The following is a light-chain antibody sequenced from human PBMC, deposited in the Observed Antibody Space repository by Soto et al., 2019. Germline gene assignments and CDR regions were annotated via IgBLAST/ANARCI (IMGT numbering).Light chain of an antibody. V-gene: IGKV3-20*01. CDR1: QTISNNF. CDR2: GVS. J-gene: IGKJ1*01. Sequence: EIVLTQSPGTLSLSPGEEATLACRASQTISNNFLAWYQQKPGQPPRLLIYGVSIRATGIPDRFSGSGSGTDFTLTISGLEPEDFAVYYCQQCGSSPWTFGQGTTVEIK. CDR3: QQCGSSPWT.